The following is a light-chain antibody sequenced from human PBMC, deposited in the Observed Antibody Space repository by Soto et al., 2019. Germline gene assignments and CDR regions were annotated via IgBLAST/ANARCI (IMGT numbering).Light chain of an antibody. Sequence: DIQLTQSPSFLSACVGDRVTITCRASQGISSYLAWYQQKPGKAPKLLIYAASTLQSGVPSRFSGSGSGTEFTLTISSLQPEDFATYFCQQLKSYPITFGGGTKVDIK. CDR3: QQLKSYPIT. CDR2: AAS. CDR1: QGISSY. V-gene: IGKV1-9*01. J-gene: IGKJ4*01.